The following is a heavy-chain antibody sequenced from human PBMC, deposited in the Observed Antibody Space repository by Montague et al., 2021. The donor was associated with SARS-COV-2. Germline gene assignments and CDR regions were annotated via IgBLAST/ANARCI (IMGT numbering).Heavy chain of an antibody. D-gene: IGHD3-9*01. V-gene: IGHV4-34*01. CDR1: RGSFSNYY. CDR2: INQGGAP. CDR3: ARGRPVQGSFRHFDSISSGALDI. Sequence: SETLSLTCAVSRGSFSNYYWTRIRQSPGKGLEWIGEINQGGAPNYTPSLKSRATISLDTSKKQISLKLNSVTVADTAVFFCARGRPVQGSFRHFDSISSGALDIWAQGSLVIVSS. J-gene: IGHJ3*02.